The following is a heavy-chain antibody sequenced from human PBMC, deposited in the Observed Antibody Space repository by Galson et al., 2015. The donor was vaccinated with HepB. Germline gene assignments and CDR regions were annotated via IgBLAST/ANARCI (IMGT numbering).Heavy chain of an antibody. CDR1: TFIFSTYS. Sequence: SLRLSCAASTFIFSTYSMNWVRQAPGKGLECVSYISSSSSTTYYADSVKGRFTISRDNAKNSLYLQMNSLRVEDTAVYYCVFLRGNDLKPLDPWGQGTLVTVSS. CDR3: VFLRGNDLKPLDP. V-gene: IGHV3-48*04. D-gene: IGHD4-23*01. J-gene: IGHJ5*02. CDR2: ISSSSSTT.